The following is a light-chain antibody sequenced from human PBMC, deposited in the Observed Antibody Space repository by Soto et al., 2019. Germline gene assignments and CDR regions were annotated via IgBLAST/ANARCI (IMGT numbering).Light chain of an antibody. CDR2: GAS. Sequence: EIVLTQSPGTLSLSPGERATLSCRASQSVSSSYLAWYQPKPGQAPRLLIYGASSSATGIPDRFRGSGSGTDFTLTISRLEREDFAVYYCQQYGSSPRTFGQETKVEIK. J-gene: IGKJ1*01. CDR1: QSVSSSY. CDR3: QQYGSSPRT. V-gene: IGKV3-20*01.